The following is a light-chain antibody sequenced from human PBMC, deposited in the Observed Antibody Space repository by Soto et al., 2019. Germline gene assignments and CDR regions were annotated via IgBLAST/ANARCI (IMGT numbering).Light chain of an antibody. CDR3: QQYNSYWT. CDR2: KAS. J-gene: IGKJ1*01. Sequence: DIQMTQSPSTLSASVGDRVTITCRASQSINSWLAWYQQKPGKAPNLLIYKASSLESGVPSRFSGSGSGTEFTLTISSLHPDDFATYYCQQYNSYWTFGQGTKVEIK. V-gene: IGKV1-5*03. CDR1: QSINSW.